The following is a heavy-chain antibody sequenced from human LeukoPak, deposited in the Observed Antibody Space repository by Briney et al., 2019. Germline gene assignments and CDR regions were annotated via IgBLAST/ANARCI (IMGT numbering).Heavy chain of an antibody. Sequence: GGSLRLSCAASGFTFSSYGMLWVRQAPGKGLEWVAVISYDGSNKYYADSVKGRFTISRDNSKNTLYLQMNSLRAEDTAVYYCAKDSRGLRSYYTFDYWGQGTLVTVSS. D-gene: IGHD3-10*01. V-gene: IGHV3-30*18. CDR2: ISYDGSNK. CDR3: AKDSRGLRSYYTFDY. CDR1: GFTFSSYG. J-gene: IGHJ4*02.